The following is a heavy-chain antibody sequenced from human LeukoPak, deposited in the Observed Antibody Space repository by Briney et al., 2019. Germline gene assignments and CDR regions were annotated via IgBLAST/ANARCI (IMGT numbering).Heavy chain of an antibody. CDR3: AKEGTASKPSDLDH. V-gene: IGHV3-66*02. CDR1: GFTVSSNY. D-gene: IGHD1/OR15-1a*01. Sequence: GGSLRLSCAASGFTVSSNYMSWVLQAPGKGLEWVSVIYSGGSTYYADSVKGRFTISRDNSKNTLYLQMNSLTSEDTAVYYCAKEGTASKPSDLDHWGRGILVTVSS. J-gene: IGHJ4*02. CDR2: IYSGGST.